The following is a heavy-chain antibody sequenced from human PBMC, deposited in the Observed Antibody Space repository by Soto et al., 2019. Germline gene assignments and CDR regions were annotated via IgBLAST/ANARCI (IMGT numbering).Heavy chain of an antibody. CDR2: ISGSGGST. D-gene: IGHD2-15*01. CDR3: AKDLRGYCSGGSCYSNWFDP. CDR1: GFTFSSYA. Sequence: GGSLRLSCAASGFTFSSYAMSWVRQAPGKGLEWVSAISGSGGSTYYADSVKGRFTISRDNSKNTLYLQMNSLRAEDTAVYYCAKDLRGYCSGGSCYSNWFDPWGQGTLVTVSS. V-gene: IGHV3-23*01. J-gene: IGHJ5*02.